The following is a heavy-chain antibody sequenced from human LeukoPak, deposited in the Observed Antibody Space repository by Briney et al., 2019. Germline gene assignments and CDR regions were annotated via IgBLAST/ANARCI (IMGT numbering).Heavy chain of an antibody. CDR1: GGSMSSTLYY. D-gene: IGHD6-19*01. CDR2: IYYNDNT. Sequence: SETLSLTCTVSGGSMSSTLYYWGWIRQSPGKGLEWISHIYYNDNTFYNPSLKSRVTISVDTSKNQFSLKLSSVTAADTAVYYCARGPSSSGWYTYYYYYYMDVWGKGTTVTVSS. CDR3: ARGPSSSGWYTYYYYYYMDV. V-gene: IGHV4-39*01. J-gene: IGHJ6*03.